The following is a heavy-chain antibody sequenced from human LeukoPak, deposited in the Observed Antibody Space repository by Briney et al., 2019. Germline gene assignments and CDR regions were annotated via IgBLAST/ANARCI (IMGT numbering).Heavy chain of an antibody. CDR1: GYTFPIYT. J-gene: IGHJ3*02. V-gene: IGHV1-3*03. Sequence: GASVKVSCEASGYTFPIYTMHWVRQAPGQRLEWMGWINVGNGNTKYSQEFQGRVTITRDTSASTAYMELSSLRSEDMAVYYCARVSRDAFDIWGQGTMVTVSS. CDR3: ARVSRDAFDI. CDR2: INVGNGNT. D-gene: IGHD3-3*02.